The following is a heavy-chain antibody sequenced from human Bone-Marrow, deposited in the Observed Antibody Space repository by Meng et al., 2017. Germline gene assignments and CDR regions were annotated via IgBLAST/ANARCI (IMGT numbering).Heavy chain of an antibody. V-gene: IGHV3-11*04. Sequence: GESLKISCAASGFTFSDYYMSWIRQAPGKGLEWVSYISSSGSTIYYADSVKGRFTISRDNAKNTVFLQINSLRAEDTAVYFCARSPIDKYDLSALPLDYWGQGTLVTVSS. CDR3: ARSPIDKYDLSALPLDY. CDR2: ISSSGSTI. J-gene: IGHJ4*02. D-gene: IGHD3-22*01. CDR1: GFTFSDYY.